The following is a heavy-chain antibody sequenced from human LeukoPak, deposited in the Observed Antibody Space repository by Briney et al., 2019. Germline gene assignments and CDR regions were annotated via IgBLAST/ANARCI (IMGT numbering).Heavy chain of an antibody. J-gene: IGHJ4*02. CDR2: ISPSGDST. CDR3: ARERGRVRGVISY. V-gene: IGHV3-23*01. D-gene: IGHD3-10*01. CDR1: GFTFNNYA. Sequence: GGSLRLSCAASGFTFNNYAMNWVRQAPGKGLEWVSHISPSGDSTYYADYVKGRFTISRDNAKNSLYLQMNSLSAEDTAVYYCARERGRVRGVISYWGQGTLVTVSS.